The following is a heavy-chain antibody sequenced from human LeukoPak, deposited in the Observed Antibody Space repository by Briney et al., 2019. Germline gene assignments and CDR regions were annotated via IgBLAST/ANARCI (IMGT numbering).Heavy chain of an antibody. J-gene: IGHJ4*02. CDR2: ISSSSSYI. CDR3: ARETLLYSYGYLYYFDY. CDR1: GFTFSSYS. D-gene: IGHD5-18*01. Sequence: GGSLRLSCAASGFTFSSYSMNWVRQAPGKGLEWVSSISSSSSYIYYADSVKGRFTISRDNAKNSLYLQMNSLRAEDTAVYYCARETLLYSYGYLYYFDYWGQGTLVTVSS. V-gene: IGHV3-21*01.